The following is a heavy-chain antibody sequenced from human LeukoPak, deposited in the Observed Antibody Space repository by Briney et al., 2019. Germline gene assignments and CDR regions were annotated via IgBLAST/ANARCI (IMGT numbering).Heavy chain of an antibody. D-gene: IGHD2-8*01. CDR2: INHSGST. CDR1: GGSFSGYY. J-gene: IGHJ5*02. Sequence: SETLSLTCAVYGGSFSGYYWSWIRQPPGKGLEWIGEINHSGSTNYNPSLKSRVTISVDTSKNQFSLKLSSVTAADTAVYYCARGFLGVLGRHGTFDPWGQGTLVTVSS. CDR3: ARGFLGVLGRHGTFDP. V-gene: IGHV4-34*01.